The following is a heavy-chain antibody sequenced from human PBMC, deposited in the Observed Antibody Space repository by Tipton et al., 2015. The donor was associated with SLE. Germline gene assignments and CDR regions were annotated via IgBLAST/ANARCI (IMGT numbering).Heavy chain of an antibody. CDR2: IYYSGDT. D-gene: IGHD5-18*01. CDR3: ARGARGNSYGSDEDFDY. J-gene: IGHJ4*02. CDR1: GGSFSGYY. V-gene: IGHV4-59*01. Sequence: TLSLTCAVYGGSFSGYYWSWVRQPPGRGLEWIGSIYYSGDTHYNPSLNSRVTMSADTSKNQFSLRLSSVTTADTAVYYCARGARGNSYGSDEDFDYWGQGTLVTVSS.